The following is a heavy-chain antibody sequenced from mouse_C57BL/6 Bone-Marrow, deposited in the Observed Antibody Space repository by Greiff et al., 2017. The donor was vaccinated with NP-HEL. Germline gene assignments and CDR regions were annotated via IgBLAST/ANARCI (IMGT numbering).Heavy chain of an antibody. CDR1: GFTFSSYA. Sequence: EVMLVESGGGLVKPGGSLKLSCAASGFTFSSYAMSWVRQTPEKRLEWVATISDGGSYTYYPDNVKGRFTISRDNAKNNLYLQMSHLKSEDTAMDYCARVCFRYFDVWGTGTTVTVSA. V-gene: IGHV5-4*03. CDR3: ARVCFRYFDV. CDR2: ISDGGSYT. J-gene: IGHJ1*03.